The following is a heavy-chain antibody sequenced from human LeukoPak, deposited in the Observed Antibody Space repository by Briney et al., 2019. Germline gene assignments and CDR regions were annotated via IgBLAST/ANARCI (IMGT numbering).Heavy chain of an antibody. CDR1: GGSFSGYS. V-gene: IGHV4-34*01. D-gene: IGHD5-12*01. Sequence: PSETLSLTCAVSGGSFSGYSWSWIRQPPGKGLEWIGEINHSGGTNFNPSLKSRAILSVDASKNQFSLKLSSVTAADTAVHYCAREEGGYDYWYFDLWGRGTLVTVSS. CDR3: AREEGGYDYWYFDL. CDR2: INHSGGT. J-gene: IGHJ2*01.